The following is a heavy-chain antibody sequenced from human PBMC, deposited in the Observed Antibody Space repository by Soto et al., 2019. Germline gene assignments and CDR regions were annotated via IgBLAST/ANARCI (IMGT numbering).Heavy chain of an antibody. V-gene: IGHV3-33*01. Sequence: QVQLVESGGGVVQPGRSLRLSCAASGFTFSSYGMHWVRQAPGKGLEWVAVIWYDGSNKYYADSVKGRFTISRDNSKNTLYLQMNSLRDEDTAVYYCARAPRYCSSTSCYAGVLVYFDYWGQGSLVTVSS. CDR3: ARAPRYCSSTSCYAGVLVYFDY. CDR2: IWYDGSNK. J-gene: IGHJ4*02. D-gene: IGHD2-2*01. CDR1: GFTFSSYG.